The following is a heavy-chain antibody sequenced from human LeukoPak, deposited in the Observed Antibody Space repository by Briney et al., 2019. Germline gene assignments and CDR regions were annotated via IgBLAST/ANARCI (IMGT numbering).Heavy chain of an antibody. Sequence: SSETLSLTCTVSGGSISSYYWSWIRQPPGKGLEWIGYIYYSGSTNYNPSLKSRVTISVDTSKNQFSLKLSSVTAADTAVYYCVRGYCSGGSCYPALDPWGQGTLVTVSS. J-gene: IGHJ5*02. CDR2: IYYSGST. CDR1: GGSISSYY. CDR3: VRGYCSGGSCYPALDP. D-gene: IGHD2-15*01. V-gene: IGHV4-59*01.